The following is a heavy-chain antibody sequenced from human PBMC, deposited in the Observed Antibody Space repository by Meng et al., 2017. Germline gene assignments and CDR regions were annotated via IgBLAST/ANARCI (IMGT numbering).Heavy chain of an antibody. Sequence: GSLRLSCAVYGGSFSGYYWSWIRQPPGKGLEWIGKINHSGSTNYNPSLKSRVTISVDTSKNQFSLKLSSVTAADTAVYYCARGPLWFGELSLDYWGQGTLVTVSS. D-gene: IGHD3-10*01. J-gene: IGHJ4*02. CDR3: ARGPLWFGELSLDY. CDR1: GGSFSGYY. V-gene: IGHV4-34*01. CDR2: INHSGST.